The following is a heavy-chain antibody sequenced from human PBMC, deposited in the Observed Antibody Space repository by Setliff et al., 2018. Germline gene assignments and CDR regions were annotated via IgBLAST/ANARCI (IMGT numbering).Heavy chain of an antibody. CDR2: IKQDGSEK. CDR1: GFTFSSYW. V-gene: IGHV3-7*01. CDR3: ARLGLWFGELYIGP. Sequence: GGSLRLSCAASGFTFSSYWMSWVRQAPGKGLEWVANIKQDGSEKYYVDSVKGRFTISRDNAKNSLYLQMNSLRAEDTAVYYCARLGLWFGELYIGPWGQGTLVTVSS. J-gene: IGHJ5*02. D-gene: IGHD3-10*01.